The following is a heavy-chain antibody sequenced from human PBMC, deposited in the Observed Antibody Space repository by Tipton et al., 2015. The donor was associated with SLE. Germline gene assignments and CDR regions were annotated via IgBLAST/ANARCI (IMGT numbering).Heavy chain of an antibody. D-gene: IGHD3-22*01. CDR2: ISGTGSTI. V-gene: IGHV3-48*03. CDR1: GFTFNTYE. Sequence: SLRLSCAASGFTFNTYEMNWVRQAPGKGLEWLSYISGTGSTIYYADSVKGRFTVSRDNSKNTLFLQMNSLRVEDTAVYYCARDSDAYDSSGVFGAGVKNLIDYWGQGTLVTVSS. J-gene: IGHJ4*02. CDR3: ARDSDAYDSSGVFGAGVKNLIDY.